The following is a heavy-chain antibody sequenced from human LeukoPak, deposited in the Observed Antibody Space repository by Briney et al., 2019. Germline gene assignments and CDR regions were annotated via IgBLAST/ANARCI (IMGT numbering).Heavy chain of an antibody. Sequence: PSETLSLTCAVYGGSFSGYYWSWIRQPPGKGLEWIGEINHSGSTNYNPSLKSRVTISVDTSKNQFSLKLSSVTAADTAVYYCARHPTGQLMVPLLWFGEFSIWGQGTMVTVSS. V-gene: IGHV4-34*01. D-gene: IGHD3-10*01. CDR2: INHSGST. CDR3: ARHPTGQLMVPLLWFGEFSI. J-gene: IGHJ3*02. CDR1: GGSFSGYY.